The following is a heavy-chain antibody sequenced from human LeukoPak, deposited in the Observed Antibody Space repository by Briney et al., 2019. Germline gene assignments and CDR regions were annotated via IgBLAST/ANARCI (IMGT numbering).Heavy chain of an antibody. V-gene: IGHV3-23*01. CDR1: GFTFSDYY. Sequence: PGGSLRLSCAASGFTFSDYYMSWIRQALGKGLEWVSAITGSGDRTYYADSVKGRFTISRDNSKNTLYLQMNSLRAEDTALYYCAKDRMDPVNYWGQGTLVTVSS. J-gene: IGHJ4*02. D-gene: IGHD2-2*03. CDR2: ITGSGDRT. CDR3: AKDRMDPVNY.